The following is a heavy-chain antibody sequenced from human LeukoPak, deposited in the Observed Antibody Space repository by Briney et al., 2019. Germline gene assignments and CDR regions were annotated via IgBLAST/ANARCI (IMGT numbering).Heavy chain of an antibody. CDR1: GFTFSSYW. V-gene: IGHV3-7*01. CDR2: IKQGGSEK. Sequence: GGSLRLSCAASGFTFSSYWMSWVRQAPGKGLEWVANIKQGGSEKYYVDSVKGRFTISRDNAKNSLYLQMNSLRAEDTAVYYCARDPYSGTYGDTYYYYMDVWGKGTTVTISS. D-gene: IGHD1-26*01. J-gene: IGHJ6*03. CDR3: ARDPYSGTYGDTYYYYMDV.